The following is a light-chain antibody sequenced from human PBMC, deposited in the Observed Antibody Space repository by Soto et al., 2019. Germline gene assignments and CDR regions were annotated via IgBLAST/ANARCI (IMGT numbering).Light chain of an antibody. CDR1: QSVSSNY. Sequence: EIVLTQSPGTLSLSPGERATLSCRASQSVSSNYLAWYKQKPGQAPRLLIYDASSRATGIPDRFSGSGSGTDFTLTISRLEPEDFAVYYCQRDGSSPLTFGGGTKEEIK. J-gene: IGKJ4*01. CDR3: QRDGSSPLT. V-gene: IGKV3-20*01. CDR2: DAS.